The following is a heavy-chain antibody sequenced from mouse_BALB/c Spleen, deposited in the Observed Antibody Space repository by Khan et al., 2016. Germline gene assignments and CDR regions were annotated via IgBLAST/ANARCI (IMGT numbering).Heavy chain of an antibody. V-gene: IGHV5-4*02. CDR3: AREGLRRGFAY. J-gene: IGHJ3*01. Sequence: EVELVESGGGLVKPGGSLKLSCAASGFTFSDYYMYWVRQTPEKRLEWVATISDGGSYTYYPDSVKGRFTISRDNAKNNLYLQMSSLKSEDTAMYYCAREGLRRGFAYWGQGLWSLSLQ. CDR1: GFTFSDYY. D-gene: IGHD2-4*01. CDR2: ISDGGSYT.